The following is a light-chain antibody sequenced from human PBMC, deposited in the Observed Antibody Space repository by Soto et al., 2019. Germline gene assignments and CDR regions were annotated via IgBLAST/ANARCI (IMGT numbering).Light chain of an antibody. CDR2: EVT. Sequence: QSVLTQPASVSGSPGQSITISCTGSSSDIGGYNYVSWYQQYLGKAPKLMIYEVTNRPSGVSNRFSGSKSGNTASLTISGLQAEDEADYYCSSSTSDSLYVFGTGTKLTVL. V-gene: IGLV2-14*01. J-gene: IGLJ1*01. CDR1: SSDIGGYNY. CDR3: SSSTSDSLYV.